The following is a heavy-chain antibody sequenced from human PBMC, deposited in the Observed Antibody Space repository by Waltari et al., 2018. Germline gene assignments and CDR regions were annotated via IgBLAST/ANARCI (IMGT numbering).Heavy chain of an antibody. Sequence: EVQLVQSGAEVKKPGESLKISCQGSGYTFTSQWIAWVRQMPGKGLEWMGIIYPGDSDTRYSPTFQGQVTISAYKSISTAYLQWSSLKASDTAIYYCARRGRGDEGRWFDPWGQGTLVTVSS. J-gene: IGHJ5*02. CDR2: IYPGDSDT. CDR1: GYTFTSQW. CDR3: ARRGRGDEGRWFDP. D-gene: IGHD2-15*01. V-gene: IGHV5-51*01.